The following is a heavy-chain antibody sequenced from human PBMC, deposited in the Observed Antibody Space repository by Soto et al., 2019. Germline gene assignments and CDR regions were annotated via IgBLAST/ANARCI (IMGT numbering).Heavy chain of an antibody. CDR2: IIPILGIA. Sequence: QVQLVQSGAEVKKPGSSVKVSCKASGGTFSSYTISWVRQAPGQGLEWMGRIIPILGIANYAQKFQGRVTITADKSTSTAYMELSSLRSEDTAVYYCAILSSSGSKVDYWGQGTLVTVSS. CDR3: AILSSSGSKVDY. CDR1: GGTFSSYT. D-gene: IGHD1-26*01. V-gene: IGHV1-69*02. J-gene: IGHJ4*02.